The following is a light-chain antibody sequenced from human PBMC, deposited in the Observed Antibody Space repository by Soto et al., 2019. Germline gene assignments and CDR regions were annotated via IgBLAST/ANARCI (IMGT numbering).Light chain of an antibody. CDR1: QSIGKW. CDR2: DAS. J-gene: IGKJ4*01. V-gene: IGKV1-5*01. Sequence: DIQMTQSPSILSASVGDGVTITCRASQSIGKWLAWYQQKPGKAPKVLIYDASTLESGVTSRFSGGRSGTEFTLSISSLQPDDFATYYCQHYNGHFGGGTKVDIK. CDR3: QHYNGH.